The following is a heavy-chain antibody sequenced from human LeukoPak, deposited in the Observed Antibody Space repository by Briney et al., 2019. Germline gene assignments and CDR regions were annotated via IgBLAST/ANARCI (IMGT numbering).Heavy chain of an antibody. CDR2: VSSSSFI. CDR3: ARYGDNDAFDI. Sequence: KTGRSLRLSCAASGFAFNTYILNWVRQAPGKGLEWVSSVSSSSFIYYADSVRGRFTISRDNAKSSVYLQMNSLRAEDTAVYYCARYGDNDAFDIWGQGTMVTVSS. CDR1: GFAFNTYI. V-gene: IGHV3-21*01. J-gene: IGHJ3*02. D-gene: IGHD4-23*01.